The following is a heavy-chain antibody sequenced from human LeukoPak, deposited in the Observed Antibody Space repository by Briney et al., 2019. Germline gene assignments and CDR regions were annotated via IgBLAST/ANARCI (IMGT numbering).Heavy chain of an antibody. V-gene: IGHV4-30-2*01. CDR3: ACISSSRFDY. J-gene: IGHJ4*02. Sequence: PSQTLSLTCAVSGGSISSGGYSWSWIRQPPGTGLEWIGYIYHSGSTYYNPSLKSRVTISVDKSKNQFSLKLSSVTAADTAVYYCACISSSRFDYWGQGTLVTVSS. CDR1: GGSISSGGYS. CDR2: IYHSGST. D-gene: IGHD6-6*01.